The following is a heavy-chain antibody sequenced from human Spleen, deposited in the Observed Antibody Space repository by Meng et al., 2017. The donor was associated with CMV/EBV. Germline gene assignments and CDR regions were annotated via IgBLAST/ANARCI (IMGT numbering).Heavy chain of an antibody. CDR1: GGSFSGYY. J-gene: IGHJ4*02. D-gene: IGHD4-23*01. CDR2: INHSGST. Sequence: GSLRLSCAVYGGSFSGYYWSWIRQPPGKGLEWIGEINHSGSTNYNPSLKSRVTISVDTSKNQFSLKLSSVTAADTAVYYCARSRWTTPFDYWGQGTLVTVSS. CDR3: ARSRWTTPFDY. V-gene: IGHV4-34*01.